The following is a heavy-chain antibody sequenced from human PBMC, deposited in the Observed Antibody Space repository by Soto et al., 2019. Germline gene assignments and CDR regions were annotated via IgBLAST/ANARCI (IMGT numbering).Heavy chain of an antibody. CDR3: VRANALGFSNRFDP. J-gene: IGHJ5*02. V-gene: IGHV1-2*02. CDR2: INPHSGAT. CDR1: GYIFSANY. D-gene: IGHD3-10*01. Sequence: ASVKVSCKASGYIFSANYIHWVRQAPGQGLEWLGWINPHSGATNYAQKFLGRVTMSADTSASTAYMDLARLKSDDTAVYYCVRANALGFSNRFDPWGRGTLVTVYS.